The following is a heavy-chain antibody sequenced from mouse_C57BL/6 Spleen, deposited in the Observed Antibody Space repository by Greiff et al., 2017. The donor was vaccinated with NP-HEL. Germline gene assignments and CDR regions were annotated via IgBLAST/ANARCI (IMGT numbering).Heavy chain of an antibody. D-gene: IGHD1-3*01. J-gene: IGHJ4*01. V-gene: IGHV5-12*01. CDR3: ARYIPDEYYAMDY. CDR1: GFTFSDYY. CDR2: ISNGGGST. Sequence: EVQGVESGGGLVQPGGSLKLSCAASGFTFSDYYMYWVRQTPEKRLEWVAYISNGGGSTYYPDTVKGRFTISRDNAKNTLYLQMSRLKSEDTAMYYCARYIPDEYYAMDYWGQGTSVTVSS.